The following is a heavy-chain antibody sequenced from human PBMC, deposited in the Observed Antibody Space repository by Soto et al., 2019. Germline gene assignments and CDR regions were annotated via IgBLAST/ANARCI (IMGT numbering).Heavy chain of an antibody. CDR3: AKGIVLVAAARNDAFDI. D-gene: IGHD2-2*01. J-gene: IGHJ3*02. V-gene: IGHV3-23*01. Sequence: EVQLLESGGGLVQPGGSLRLSCAASGFTFSIYAMSWVRQAPGKGLEWVSAMSGSGGSTYYADSVKGRFAISRDNSKNTLYLQMNSLRAEDSAVYYCAKGIVLVAAARNDAFDIWGQGTMVTVSS. CDR1: GFTFSIYA. CDR2: MSGSGGST.